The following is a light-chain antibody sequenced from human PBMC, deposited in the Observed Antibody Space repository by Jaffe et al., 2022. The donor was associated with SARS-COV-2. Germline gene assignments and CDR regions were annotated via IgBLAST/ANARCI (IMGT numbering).Light chain of an antibody. CDR2: LEGSGSY. CDR3: ETWDSNTWV. J-gene: IGLJ3*02. V-gene: IGLV4-60*03. Sequence: QPVLTQSSSASASLGSSVKLTCTLSSGHNNYIIAWHHQQPGKAPRYLMKLEGSGSYSRGSGVPDRFSGSSSGADRYLTISNLQSEDEADYYCETWDSNTWVFGGGTKLTVL. CDR1: SGHNNYI.